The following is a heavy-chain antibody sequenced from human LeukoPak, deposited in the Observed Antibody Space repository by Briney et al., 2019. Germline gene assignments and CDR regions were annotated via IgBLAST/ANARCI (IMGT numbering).Heavy chain of an antibody. D-gene: IGHD3-3*01. J-gene: IGHJ4*02. CDR3: ARDSYYDPRHFLY. CDR1: GFTISGHY. V-gene: IGHV3-53*01. CDR2: INSDGART. Sequence: PGGSLRLSCAASGFTISGHYMSWVRQAPGKGLEWVSSINSDGARTYYADSVKGRFTISRDNSKDTLYLQMNSLRAEDTAMYYCARDSYYDPRHFLYWGQGILVTVSS.